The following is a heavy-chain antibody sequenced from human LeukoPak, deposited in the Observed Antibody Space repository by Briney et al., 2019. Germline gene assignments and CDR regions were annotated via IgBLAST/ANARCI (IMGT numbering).Heavy chain of an antibody. CDR2: IRSDGSNK. V-gene: IGHV3-30*02. Sequence: PGGSLRLSCAASGFTFGSYGMHWVRQAPGKGLEWVAFIRSDGSNKYYADSVKGRFTISRDNSKNTLYLQMNSLRAEDTAVYYCARHPEYSSGWYRNYYFDYWGQGTLVTVSS. D-gene: IGHD6-19*01. J-gene: IGHJ4*02. CDR3: ARHPEYSSGWYRNYYFDY. CDR1: GFTFGSYG.